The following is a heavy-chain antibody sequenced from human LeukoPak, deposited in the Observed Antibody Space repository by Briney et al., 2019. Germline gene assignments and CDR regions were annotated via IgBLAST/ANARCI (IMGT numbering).Heavy chain of an antibody. V-gene: IGHV1-2*02. CDR2: INPNSGGT. J-gene: IGHJ5*02. Sequence: APVKVSCKASGYTFTGYYMHWVRQAPGQGLEWMGWINPNSGGTNYAQKFQGRVTMTRDTSISTAYMELSRLRSDDTAVYYCARVGLSCTNGVCYDNWFDPWGQGTLVTVSS. D-gene: IGHD2-8*01. CDR3: ARVGLSCTNGVCYDNWFDP. CDR1: GYTFTGYY.